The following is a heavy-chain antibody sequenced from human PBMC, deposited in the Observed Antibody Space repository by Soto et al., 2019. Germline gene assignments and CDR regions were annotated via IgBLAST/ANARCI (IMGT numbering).Heavy chain of an antibody. D-gene: IGHD6-13*01. V-gene: IGHV3-23*01. CDR1: GFTFTTYA. J-gene: IGHJ4*02. CDR2: ITSSGGST. CDR3: AKGGSSWSYFDY. Sequence: EVQLLESGGGLVQPGGSQRLSCAASGFTFTTYAMSWVRQAPGKGLEWVSSITSSGGSTYYGDSVKGRFTISRDNSKNTLYLQMNSLSVDDTAVYYCAKGGSSWSYFDYWGQGMLVTVSS.